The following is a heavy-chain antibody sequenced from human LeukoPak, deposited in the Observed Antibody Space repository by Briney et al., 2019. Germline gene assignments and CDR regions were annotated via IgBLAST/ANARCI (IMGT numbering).Heavy chain of an antibody. J-gene: IGHJ4*02. V-gene: IGHV4-4*09. CDR1: GGSISRYS. CDR3: ATRMPGPQLAKYVAYYFDH. D-gene: IGHD2-2*01. Sequence: SETLSLTCTISGGSISRYSWSWIRQPPGKGLEWIGYIYSSGTTKFNPSLKSRATISVDTSKNQLSLKLSSVSAADTAVYYCATRMPGPQLAKYVAYYFDHWGQGTLVTVSS. CDR2: IYSSGTT.